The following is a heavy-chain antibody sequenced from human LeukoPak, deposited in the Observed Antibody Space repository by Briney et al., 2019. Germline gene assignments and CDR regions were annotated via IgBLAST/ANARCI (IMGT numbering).Heavy chain of an antibody. CDR3: AKDLKAVAGGTFDY. V-gene: IGHV3-23*01. CDR1: GFSFSSYI. J-gene: IGHJ4*02. CDR2: FSGSSGNT. D-gene: IGHD6-19*01. Sequence: PGGSLRLSCAASGFSFSSYILNWVRQAPGKGLEWVSGFSGSSGNTYYADSVKGRFTISRDISKSTVYLQMNSLRAEDTAVYYCAKDLKAVAGGTFDYWGQGTLVTVSS.